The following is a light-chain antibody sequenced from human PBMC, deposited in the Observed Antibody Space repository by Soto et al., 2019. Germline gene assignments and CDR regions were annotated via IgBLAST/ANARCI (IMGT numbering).Light chain of an antibody. V-gene: IGLV2-14*03. CDR3: SSYTSSAPFYV. CDR1: STDVDGYDY. CDR2: DVN. Sequence: QSVLTQPASVSGSPGQSITISCTGASTDVDGYDYVSWYQQHPGQAPKLMIYDVNNRPSGVSYRFSGSKSGDTASLTISGLQAEDDADYYCSSYTSSAPFYVFGNGTKVTVL. J-gene: IGLJ1*01.